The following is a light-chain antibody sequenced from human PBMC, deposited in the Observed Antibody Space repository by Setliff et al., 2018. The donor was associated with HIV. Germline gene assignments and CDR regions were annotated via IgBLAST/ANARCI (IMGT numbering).Light chain of an antibody. CDR1: QSLLYSTNNKIY. CDR3: QEYYTIPRLT. Sequence: DIFLTQSPDSLAVSLGERTTISCKSSQSLLYSTNNKIYLAWYQQKAGQPPKQLMYWASTREAGVPDRVRGSGSGTHFTLTINTLQAEDVAVYYCQEYYTIPRLTFGGGTKVDIK. J-gene: IGKJ4*01. CDR2: WAS. V-gene: IGKV4-1*01.